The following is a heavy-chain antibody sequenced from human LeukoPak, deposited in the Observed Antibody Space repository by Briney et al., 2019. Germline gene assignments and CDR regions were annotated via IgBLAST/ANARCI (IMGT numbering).Heavy chain of an antibody. CDR2: IKQDGSEK. V-gene: IGHV3-7*01. Sequence: GGSLRLSCAASGFTFSSYWMSWVRQAPGKGLEWVANIKQDGSEKYYVDSVKGRFTISRDHAKNSLYLQMTSLTAEDTAVYHCARDLPQGYSSSSGYWGQGTLVTVSS. D-gene: IGHD6-6*01. J-gene: IGHJ4*02. CDR1: GFTFSSYW. CDR3: ARDLPQGYSSSSGY.